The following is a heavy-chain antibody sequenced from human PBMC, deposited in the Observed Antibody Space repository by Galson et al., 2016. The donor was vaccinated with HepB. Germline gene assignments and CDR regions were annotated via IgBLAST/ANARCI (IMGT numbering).Heavy chain of an antibody. D-gene: IGHD5-12*01. J-gene: IGHJ4*02. CDR1: GFTFSSYA. CDR2: ISGSGGST. Sequence: SLRLSCAASGFTFSSYAMSWVRQAPGKGLEWVSGISGSGGSTYYADSVKGRFIISRDNSKNTLFLQMNSLRAEDTAVYYCATDRGYSGRHADLDYWGQGTLVTVSS. V-gene: IGHV3-23*01. CDR3: ATDRGYSGRHADLDY.